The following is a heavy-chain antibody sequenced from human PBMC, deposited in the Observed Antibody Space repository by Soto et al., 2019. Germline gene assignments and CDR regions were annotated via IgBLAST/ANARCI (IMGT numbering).Heavy chain of an antibody. CDR2: IYHSGNS. J-gene: IGHJ3*02. D-gene: IGHD3-22*01. CDR1: DDSISSGDYF. Sequence: QVQLQESGPGLVKPSQTLSLTCTVSDDSISSGDYFWSWIRQYPGKGLEWIGYIYHSGNSYYNPSLKSRVTMSIDTSKRQFSLELSSVTAADTAVYFCARNYYDSSPFLSRRQHAFDMWGQGTLVTVSS. V-gene: IGHV4-31*03. CDR3: ARNYYDSSPFLSRRQHAFDM.